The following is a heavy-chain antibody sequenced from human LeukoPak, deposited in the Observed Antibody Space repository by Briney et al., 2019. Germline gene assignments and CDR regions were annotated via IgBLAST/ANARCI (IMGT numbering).Heavy chain of an antibody. CDR3: ARDLGRNYYDSSKFDY. CDR2: IIPILGIA. J-gene: IGHJ4*02. CDR1: GGTFSSYT. D-gene: IGHD3-22*01. Sequence: RASVKVSCKASGGTFSSYTISWVRRAPGQGLEWMGRIIPILGIANYAQKFQGRVTITADKSTSTAYMELSSLRSEDTAVYYCARDLGRNYYDSSKFDYWGQGTLVTVSS. V-gene: IGHV1-69*04.